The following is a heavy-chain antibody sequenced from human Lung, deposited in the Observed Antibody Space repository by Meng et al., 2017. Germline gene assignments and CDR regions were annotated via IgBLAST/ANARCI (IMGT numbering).Heavy chain of an antibody. CDR1: GGSFSDYY. Sequence: GQLQQWGAGMLKPSDTLSLTCVVSGGSFSDYYWSWIRHPPGKGLEWIGEINHSGSTNYNPSLESRATISVDTSQNNLSLKLSSVTAADSAVYYCARGPTTMAHDFDYWGQGTLVTVSS. CDR3: ARGPTTMAHDFDY. J-gene: IGHJ4*02. CDR2: INHSGST. D-gene: IGHD4-11*01. V-gene: IGHV4-34*01.